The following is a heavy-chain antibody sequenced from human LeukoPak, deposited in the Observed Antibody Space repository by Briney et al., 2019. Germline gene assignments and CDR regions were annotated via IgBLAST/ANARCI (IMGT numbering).Heavy chain of an antibody. V-gene: IGHV4-59*01. CDR2: IYYSGST. CDR3: ARVKYCGGDCCGFDY. Sequence: SETLSLTCTVSGGSISSYYWSWIRQPPGKGLEWIGYIYYSGSTNYNPSLKSRVTISVDTSKNQFSLKLSSVTAADTAVYYCARVKYCGGDCCGFDYWGQGTLVTVSS. CDR1: GGSISSYY. J-gene: IGHJ4*02. D-gene: IGHD2-21*02.